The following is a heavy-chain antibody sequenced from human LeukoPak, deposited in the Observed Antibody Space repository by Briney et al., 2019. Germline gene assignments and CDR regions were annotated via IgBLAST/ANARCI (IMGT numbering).Heavy chain of an antibody. CDR1: GGSFSGYY. CDR2: INHSGST. Sequence: SETLSLTCAVYGGSFSGYYWSWIRQPPGKGLEWIGEINHSGSTNYNPSPKSRVTISVDTSKNQFSLKLSSVTAADTAVYYCARGARDIVVVPAAKPWFDPWGQGTLVTVSS. CDR3: ARGARDIVVVPAAKPWFDP. J-gene: IGHJ5*02. V-gene: IGHV4-34*01. D-gene: IGHD2-2*01.